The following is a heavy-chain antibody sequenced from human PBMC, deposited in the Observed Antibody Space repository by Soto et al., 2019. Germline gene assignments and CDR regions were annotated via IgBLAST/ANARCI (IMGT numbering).Heavy chain of an antibody. CDR2: IIPIFGTA. Sequence: QVQLVQSGAEVKKPGSSVKVSCKASGGTFSSYAISWVRQAPGQGLEWMGGIIPIFGTANYAQKFQGRVTSTAEESTSTAYMELSSLRSEDTTVYYCARDGRAVATTVPQNYYCGIDVWGQGTTVTVSS. J-gene: IGHJ6*02. V-gene: IGHV1-69*01. D-gene: IGHD4-17*01. CDR1: GGTFSSYA. CDR3: ARDGRAVATTVPQNYYCGIDV.